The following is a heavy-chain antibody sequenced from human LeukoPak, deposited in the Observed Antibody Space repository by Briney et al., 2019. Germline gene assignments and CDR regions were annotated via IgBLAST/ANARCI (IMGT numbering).Heavy chain of an antibody. CDR1: GFTFNIYG. CDR2: ISYDGSNK. CDR3: AKEKYSYGLNYFDP. V-gene: IGHV3-30*18. Sequence: GGSLRLSCAASGFTFNIYGMHWVRQAPGKGLEWAAVISYDGSNKYYADTVKARFTISRDNSKNTLYLQMNSLRAEDTAVYYCAKEKYSYGLNYFDPWGQGTLVTVSS. J-gene: IGHJ5*02. D-gene: IGHD5-18*01.